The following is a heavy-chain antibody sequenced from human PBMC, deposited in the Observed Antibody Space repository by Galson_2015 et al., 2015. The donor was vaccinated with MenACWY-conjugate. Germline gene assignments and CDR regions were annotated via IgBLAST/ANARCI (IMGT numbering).Heavy chain of an antibody. J-gene: IGHJ4*02. CDR2: INIDGITT. CDR1: GFTLSSNT. Sequence: SLRLSCAASGFTLSSNTMNWVRQAPVKGLVWVSRINIDGITTAYADSVKGRFTISRDNAENTLYLQMNSLRAEDTAVYYCARQRSGGSSEFDYWGQGTLVTVSS. CDR3: ARQRSGGSSEFDY. V-gene: IGHV3-74*01. D-gene: IGHD6-6*01.